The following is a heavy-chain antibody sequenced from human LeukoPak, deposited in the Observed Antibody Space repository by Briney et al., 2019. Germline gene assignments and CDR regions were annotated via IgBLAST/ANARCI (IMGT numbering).Heavy chain of an antibody. Sequence: PGGSLRLSCAASGFTFDNYAMHWVRQAPGKGPEWVSGISWNSGGIGYADSVKGRFTISRDNAKNSLYLQMNSLRAEDTAFYYCAKDISGATYYYYGMDVWGQGTTVTVSS. CDR3: AKDISGATYYYYGMDV. V-gene: IGHV3-9*01. CDR2: ISWNSGGI. D-gene: IGHD1-26*01. CDR1: GFTFDNYA. J-gene: IGHJ6*02.